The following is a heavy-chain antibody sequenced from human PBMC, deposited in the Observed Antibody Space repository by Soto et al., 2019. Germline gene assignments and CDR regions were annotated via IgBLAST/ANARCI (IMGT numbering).Heavy chain of an antibody. Sequence: SVKVSCKASGGTFSSYAISWVRQAPGQGLEWMGGIIPIFGTANYAQKFQGRVTITADESTSTAYMELSSLRSEDTAVYYCAREAYCGGDCYLFDYWGQGTLVTVSS. J-gene: IGHJ4*02. CDR1: GGTFSSYA. CDR2: IIPIFGTA. V-gene: IGHV1-69*13. CDR3: AREAYCGGDCYLFDY. D-gene: IGHD2-21*02.